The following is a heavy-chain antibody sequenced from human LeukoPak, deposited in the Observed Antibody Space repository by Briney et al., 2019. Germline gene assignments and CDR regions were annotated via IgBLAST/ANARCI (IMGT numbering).Heavy chain of an antibody. D-gene: IGHD3-10*01. J-gene: IGHJ5*02. V-gene: IGHV3-7*01. CDR2: IKQEGSEK. CDR1: GFTFSSYW. Sequence: GGSLRLSCAASGFTFSSYWMSWVRQAPGKGLEWVANIKQEGSEKYYVDSVRGRFTISRDNAKNSLYLQMNSLRAEDTAVYYCARDRQWFGENWFDPWGQGTLVTVSS. CDR3: ARDRQWFGENWFDP.